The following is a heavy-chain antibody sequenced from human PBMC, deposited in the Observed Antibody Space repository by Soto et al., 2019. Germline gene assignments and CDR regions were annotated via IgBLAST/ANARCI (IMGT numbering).Heavy chain of an antibody. Sequence: QVQLVQSGPEVKKPGASVKVSCKASGYTFRNHGITWVRQAPGQALEWVGWISPYSGETNYVQKFQDRVTVTTDTSTSTVYMELRGLRSDDTAVFYCARASRGDDCTADGCYSDFWGQGTLVTVSS. J-gene: IGHJ4*02. V-gene: IGHV1-18*01. CDR2: ISPYSGET. CDR3: ARASRGDDCTADGCYSDF. D-gene: IGHD2-8*02. CDR1: GYTFRNHG.